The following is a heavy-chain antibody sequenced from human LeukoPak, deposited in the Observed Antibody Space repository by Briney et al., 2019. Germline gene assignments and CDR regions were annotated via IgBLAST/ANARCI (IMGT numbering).Heavy chain of an antibody. Sequence: GGSLRLSCAASGFTFSTYAMSWVRQAPGKGLEWVSVISGSDGSTYYADSVKGRFTISRDNSKNTLYLQMNSLRAEDTAVYYCAKVSHSAYGDRYYYYYYCMDVWGKGTTVTVSS. J-gene: IGHJ6*03. D-gene: IGHD5-12*01. CDR1: GFTFSTYA. CDR2: ISGSDGST. V-gene: IGHV3-23*01. CDR3: AKVSHSAYGDRYYYYYYCMDV.